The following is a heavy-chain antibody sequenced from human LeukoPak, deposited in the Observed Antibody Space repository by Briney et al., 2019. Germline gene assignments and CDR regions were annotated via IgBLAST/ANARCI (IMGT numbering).Heavy chain of an antibody. CDR2: IHYSGST. CDR3: ATRAGSGSWSEGFWNI. V-gene: IGHV4-59*01. D-gene: IGHD3-10*01. J-gene: IGHJ3*02. CDR1: GASISSYY. Sequence: PSETLSLTCTVSGASISSYYWSWIRQPPGKGLEWIGFIHYSGSTNYNPSLKSRVTISINTSKKQFSLKLSSVTAADTAVYHCATRAGSGSWSEGFWNIWGQGTMVTVSS.